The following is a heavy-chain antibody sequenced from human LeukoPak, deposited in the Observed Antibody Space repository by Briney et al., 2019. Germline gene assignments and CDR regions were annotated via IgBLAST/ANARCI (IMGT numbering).Heavy chain of an antibody. Sequence: GASVTVSCKASGYTFTGYYMHWVRQAPGQGREWMGWINPNSGGTNYAQKFQGRVTMTRDTSISTAYMELSRLRSDDTAVYYCARDSYYYGSGSLFDYWGQGTLVTVSS. CDR3: ARDSYYYGSGSLFDY. CDR2: INPNSGGT. CDR1: GYTFTGYY. V-gene: IGHV1-2*02. J-gene: IGHJ4*02. D-gene: IGHD3-10*01.